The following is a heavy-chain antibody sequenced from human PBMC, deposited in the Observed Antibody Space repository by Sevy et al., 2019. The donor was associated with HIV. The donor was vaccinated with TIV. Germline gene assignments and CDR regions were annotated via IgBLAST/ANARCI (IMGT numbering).Heavy chain of an antibody. Sequence: GGSLRLSCAASGFTFSSYSMNWVRQAPGKGLEWVSYISSSSSTIYYADSVKGRFTISRDNAKNSLYLQMNSLRAEDTAVYYCARDYCSGGSCYYSYYYYGMDVWGQGTTVTVSS. V-gene: IGHV3-48*01. CDR2: ISSSSSTI. CDR3: ARDYCSGGSCYYSYYYYGMDV. D-gene: IGHD2-15*01. CDR1: GFTFSSYS. J-gene: IGHJ6*02.